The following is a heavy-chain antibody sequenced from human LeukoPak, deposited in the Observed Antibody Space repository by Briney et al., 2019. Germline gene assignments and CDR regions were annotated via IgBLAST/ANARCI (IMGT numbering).Heavy chain of an antibody. CDR1: GASISSGAYY. CDR2: IYYTGHT. J-gene: IGHJ6*03. D-gene: IGHD5-12*01. V-gene: IGHV4-31*03. CDR3: AGEGRGYGFMDV. Sequence: SQTLSLTCTVSGASISSGAYYWTWIRQHPEKGLEWIGYIYYTGHTYYNPSLQSRLTMSVGASKNQFSLKISSVTAADTAVYYCAGEGRGYGFMDVWGEGTTVPVSS.